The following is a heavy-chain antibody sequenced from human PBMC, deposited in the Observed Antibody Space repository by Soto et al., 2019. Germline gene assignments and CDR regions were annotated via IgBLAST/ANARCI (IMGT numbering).Heavy chain of an antibody. D-gene: IGHD3-10*01. Sequence: QVQLQESGPGLVKPLETLSLTCTVPGGSIPSYYCSWVRQPPGKSLEWIGYLYYNGNINYNPSLKSRLTISLDTSNNQFSLRLSSVTAADTAVYYCATGRVYFGSEYWGQGNLVTVSS. J-gene: IGHJ4*02. CDR2: LYYNGNI. V-gene: IGHV4-59*01. CDR3: ATGRVYFGSEY. CDR1: GGSIPSYY.